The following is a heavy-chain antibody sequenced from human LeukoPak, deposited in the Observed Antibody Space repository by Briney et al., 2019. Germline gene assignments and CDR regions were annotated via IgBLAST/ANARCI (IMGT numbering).Heavy chain of an antibody. Sequence: SETLSLTCAVSGGYITSDIWWDWVRQPPGKGLEWMGEILHSGSSNYNPSLKSRVTMSLDKSKNQFSLKLTSVTAADTAVYYCLYGGNSGDWVYWGQGTLVTVSS. J-gene: IGHJ4*02. CDR1: GGYITSDIW. CDR2: ILHSGSS. V-gene: IGHV4-4*02. CDR3: LYGGNSGDWVY. D-gene: IGHD4-23*01.